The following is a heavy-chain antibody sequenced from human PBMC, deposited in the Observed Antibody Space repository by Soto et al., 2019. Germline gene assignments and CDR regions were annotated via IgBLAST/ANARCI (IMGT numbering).Heavy chain of an antibody. Sequence: ASVKVSCKASGYTFTSYAMHWVRQAPGQRLEWMGWINAGNGNTKYSQKFQGRVTISRDTSASTAYMELSSLRSEDTAVYYCARLEYQLLMFGMDVWGQGTTVTVS. CDR2: INAGNGNT. CDR1: GYTFTSYA. CDR3: ARLEYQLLMFGMDV. V-gene: IGHV1-3*01. J-gene: IGHJ6*02. D-gene: IGHD2-2*01.